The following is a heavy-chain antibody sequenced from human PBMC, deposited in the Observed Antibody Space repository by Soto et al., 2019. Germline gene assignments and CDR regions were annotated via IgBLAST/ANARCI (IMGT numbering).Heavy chain of an antibody. CDR3: ARATSYRDYAAFDI. Sequence: SETLSLTCAVSGGSISSGGYSWSWIRQPPGKGLEWIGYIYHSGSTYYNPSLKSRVTISVDRSKNQFSLKLSSVTAADTAVYYCARATSYRDYAAFDIWGQGTMVTVSS. CDR2: IYHSGST. V-gene: IGHV4-30-2*01. D-gene: IGHD5-12*01. CDR1: GGSISSGGYS. J-gene: IGHJ3*02.